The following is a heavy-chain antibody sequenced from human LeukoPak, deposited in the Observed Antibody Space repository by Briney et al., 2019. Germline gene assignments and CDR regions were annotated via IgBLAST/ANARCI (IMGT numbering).Heavy chain of an antibody. CDR3: GKTTVGYSSGQKPAWPVDY. V-gene: IGHV3-23*01. J-gene: IGHJ4*02. D-gene: IGHD5-18*01. CDR2: IFGSGGSP. Sequence: GGSLRLSCEASGFTFGCHAMYWVRQAPGKGLEWVAGIFGSGGSPHYADSVKGRFTISRDNSRNTVYLQINSLRADDTAVYYCGKTTVGYSSGQKPAWPVDYWGQGTLVTVSS. CDR1: GFTFGCHA.